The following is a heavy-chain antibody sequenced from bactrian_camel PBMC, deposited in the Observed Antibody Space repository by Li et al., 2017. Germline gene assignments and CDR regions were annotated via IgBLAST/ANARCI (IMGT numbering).Heavy chain of an antibody. J-gene: IGHJ4*01. D-gene: IGHD6*01. CDR2: ITASGGGA. V-gene: IGHV3S63*01. CDR1: GLTFEDYA. CDR3: ATGYGGSWCGY. Sequence: HVQLVESGGGLVQAGGSLRPSCTVSGLTFEDYAMGWFRQAPVKEREGVSYITASGGGAYYADSVKGRFTISRDNAKNTVYLQMNSLKPEDTAVYYCATGYGGSWCGYWGQGTQVTVS.